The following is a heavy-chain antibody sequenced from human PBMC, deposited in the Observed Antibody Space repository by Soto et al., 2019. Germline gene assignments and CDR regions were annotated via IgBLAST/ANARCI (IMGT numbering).Heavy chain of an antibody. Sequence: QVQLVQSGAEVKKPGSSVKVSCKASGGTFSSYAISWVRQAPGQGLEWMGGIIPIFGTANYAQKFQGRVTITADKSTSTAYMELSSLRFDETAVYYCARADYGGNPTYYFDYWCQGTLVTVSS. D-gene: IGHD4-17*01. CDR1: GGTFSSYA. CDR3: ARADYGGNPTYYFDY. J-gene: IGHJ4*02. CDR2: IIPIFGTA. V-gene: IGHV1-69*06.